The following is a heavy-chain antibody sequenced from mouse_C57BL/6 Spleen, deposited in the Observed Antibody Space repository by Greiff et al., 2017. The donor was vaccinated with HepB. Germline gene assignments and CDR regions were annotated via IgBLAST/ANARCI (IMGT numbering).Heavy chain of an antibody. CDR3: ARRLDYGSSPFDY. J-gene: IGHJ2*01. CDR2: ISDGGSYT. Sequence: EVKLVESGGGLVKPGGSLKLSCAASGFTFSSYAMSWVRQTPEKRLEWVATISDGGSYTYYPDNVKGRFTISRDNAKNNLYLQMSHLKSEDTAMYYCARRLDYGSSPFDYWGQGTTLTVSS. V-gene: IGHV5-4*03. D-gene: IGHD1-1*01. CDR1: GFTFSSYA.